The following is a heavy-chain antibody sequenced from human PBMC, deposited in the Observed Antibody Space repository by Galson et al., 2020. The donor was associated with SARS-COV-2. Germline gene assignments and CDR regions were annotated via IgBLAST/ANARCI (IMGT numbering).Heavy chain of an antibody. D-gene: IGHD3-22*01. CDR2: INHSGST. J-gene: IGHJ4*02. Sequence: SETLSLTCAVYGGSFSGYYWSWIRQPPGKGLEWIGKINHSGSTNYNPSLKSRVTISVDTSNSQFSLKLSTVTAADTALYYCARAVKHYYDSSAYYDYWGQGTLVTVSS. CDR3: ARAVKHYYDSSAYYDY. CDR1: GGSFSGYY. V-gene: IGHV4-34*01.